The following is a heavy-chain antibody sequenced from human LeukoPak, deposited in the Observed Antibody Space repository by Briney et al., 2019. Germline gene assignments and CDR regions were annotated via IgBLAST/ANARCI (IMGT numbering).Heavy chain of an antibody. CDR2: IYPGDSDT. Sequence: GESLKISCKGSEYSFTSYWIGWVRQMPGKGLEWMGIIYPGDSDTRYSPSLQGQVTISADESFSTAYLQWSSLKASDTAMYYCAVTYGSGNNWFDPWGQGTLVTVSS. J-gene: IGHJ5*02. V-gene: IGHV5-51*01. CDR1: EYSFTSYW. D-gene: IGHD3-10*01. CDR3: AVTYGSGNNWFDP.